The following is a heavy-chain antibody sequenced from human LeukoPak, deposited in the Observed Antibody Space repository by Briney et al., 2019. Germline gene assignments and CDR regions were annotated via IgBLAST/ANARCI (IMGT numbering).Heavy chain of an antibody. V-gene: IGHV3-74*01. CDR1: GLTFSSTW. CDR3: ASGSRGPYSGSYLR. D-gene: IGHD1-26*01. J-gene: IGHJ4*02. Sequence: PGGPLKLSCAAPGLTFSSTWMPWFRKVPGGGLVWFSRINSDGTSTSYADSVKGQFTISRDNAKNTLYLQMNSLRAEDTAVYYCASGSRGPYSGSYLRWGQGTLVTVSS. CDR2: INSDGTST.